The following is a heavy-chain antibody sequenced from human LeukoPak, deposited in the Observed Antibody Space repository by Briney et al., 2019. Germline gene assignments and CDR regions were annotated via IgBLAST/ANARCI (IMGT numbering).Heavy chain of an antibody. J-gene: IGHJ4*02. V-gene: IGHV3-23*01. D-gene: IGHD3-10*01. CDR2: ISGSGGST. Sequence: GGSLRLFCAASGFTLSIYAMSWLRQAPGKGLEWVSAISGSGGSTYYADSVKGRLTISRDNSKNTLYLQMNSLSAEDTAVYYCAKSSGLSYGSGYSFDYWGQGTLVTVSS. CDR3: AKSSGLSYGSGYSFDY. CDR1: GFTLSIYA.